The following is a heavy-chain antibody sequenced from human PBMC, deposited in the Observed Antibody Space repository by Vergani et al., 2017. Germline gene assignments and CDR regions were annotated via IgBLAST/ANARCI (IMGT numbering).Heavy chain of an antibody. CDR2: IYPGDSDT. V-gene: IGHV5-51*01. Sequence: EVQLVPSGAEVKTPGESLKISCKGSGYSFTNYWIGWVRQMPGKGLEWMGIIYPGDSDTIYSPSFQGQVTISADKSITTAYLQWSSLKASDTAIYYCARHPGDHDFWSPLDYWGQGTLVTVSS. J-gene: IGHJ4*02. CDR3: ARHPGDHDFWSPLDY. CDR1: GYSFTNYW. D-gene: IGHD3-3*01.